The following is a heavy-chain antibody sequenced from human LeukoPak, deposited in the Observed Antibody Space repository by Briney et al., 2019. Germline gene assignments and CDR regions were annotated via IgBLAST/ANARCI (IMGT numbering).Heavy chain of an antibody. CDR2: VSPDSGDT. D-gene: IGHD6-19*01. Sequence: ASVKVSCKASGYTFTNNDINWVRRATGQGIEWMGWVSPDSGDTGYAPNFRGRVTMTTDTSINTAYMELTSLTSEDTAIYYCTRGRAAGDWGQGTLVTVSS. CDR3: TRGRAAGD. V-gene: IGHV1-8*01. CDR1: GYTFTNND. J-gene: IGHJ4*02.